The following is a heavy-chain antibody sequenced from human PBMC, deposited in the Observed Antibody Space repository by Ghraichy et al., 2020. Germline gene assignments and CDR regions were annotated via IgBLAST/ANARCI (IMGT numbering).Heavy chain of an antibody. Sequence: SETLSLTCTVSGGSVSSGSYYWSWIRQPPGKGLEWIGYVYYSGNTNYNPSLKSRVTMSVDTSKNQFSLRLSSVTAADTAVYYCASTRWAYSSSSRYYFDYWGQGHLVTVSS. J-gene: IGHJ4*02. CDR1: GGSVSSGSYY. D-gene: IGHD6-6*01. CDR2: VYYSGNT. CDR3: ASTRWAYSSSSRYYFDY. V-gene: IGHV4-61*01.